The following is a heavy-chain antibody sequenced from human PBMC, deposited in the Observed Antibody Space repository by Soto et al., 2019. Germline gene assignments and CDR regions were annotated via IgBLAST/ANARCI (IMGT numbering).Heavy chain of an antibody. CDR3: ASSATDDSSGYYHLNWFDS. Sequence: PGGSLRLSCAASGFTFSIYSMTWVRQAPGKGLQWVSSISSATSYIYYADSVKGRFTISRDNAKNSLYLQMNNLRAEDTAVYYCASSATDDSSGYYHLNWFDSWGQGTLVTVSS. V-gene: IGHV3-21*06. CDR2: ISSATSYI. D-gene: IGHD3-22*01. J-gene: IGHJ5*01. CDR1: GFTFSIYS.